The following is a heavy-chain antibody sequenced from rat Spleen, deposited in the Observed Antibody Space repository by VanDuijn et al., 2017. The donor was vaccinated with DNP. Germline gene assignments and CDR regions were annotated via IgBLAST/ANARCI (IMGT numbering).Heavy chain of an antibody. D-gene: IGHD1-11*01. CDR2: ISTGGGNT. V-gene: IGHV5S13*01. Sequence: EVQLVESGGGLVQPGRSLKLSCAASGFTFSNYAMAWVRQAPTKGLEWVASISTGGGNTYYRDSGKGRFTVSRDNAKNTQYLQMDSLRSEDTATYYCATLTTEGIDLAYWGQGTLVTVSS. J-gene: IGHJ3*01. CDR1: GFTFSNYA. CDR3: ATLTTEGIDLAY.